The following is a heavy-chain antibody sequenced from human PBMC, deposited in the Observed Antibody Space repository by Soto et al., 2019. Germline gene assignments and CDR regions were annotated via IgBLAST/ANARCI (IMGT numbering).Heavy chain of an antibody. D-gene: IGHD6-13*01. CDR2: IYNTGTT. V-gene: IGHV4-31*03. CDR1: GGSINNGAYL. CDR3: ARSPRSIAAGGIDF. Sequence: SETLSLTCTVSGGSINNGAYLWSWIRQHPGKGLEWIGYIYNTGTTYYNPSLKSRVTISVDKSKTHFSLKLSSVTAADTAVYYCARSPRSIAAGGIDFWGQGILVTVSS. J-gene: IGHJ4*01.